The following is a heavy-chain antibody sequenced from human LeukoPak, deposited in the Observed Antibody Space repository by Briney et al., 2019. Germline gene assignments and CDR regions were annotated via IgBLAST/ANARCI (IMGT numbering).Heavy chain of an antibody. D-gene: IGHD3-9*01. CDR2: IYYSGST. Sequence: SETLSLTCTVSGASISSSSYYWGWIRQPPGKGLEWIGSIYYSGSTYYNPSLKSRVTISVYTSKNQFSLKLSSVTAADTAVYYCARDFLTGYSSYFDYWGQGTLVTVSS. J-gene: IGHJ4*02. CDR3: ARDFLTGYSSYFDY. CDR1: GASISSSSYY. V-gene: IGHV4-39*07.